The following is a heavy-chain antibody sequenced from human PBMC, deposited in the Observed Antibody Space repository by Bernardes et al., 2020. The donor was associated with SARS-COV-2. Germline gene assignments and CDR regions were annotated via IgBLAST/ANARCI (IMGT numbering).Heavy chain of an antibody. D-gene: IGHD3-22*01. V-gene: IGHV3-23*01. Sequence: GGSLRLSCAVSGFTFGSYTMTWVRQAPGKGLEWVSVISSNGGITYYADSVKGRFTISRDNSKNTLFLYMNSLRDEDTAMYYCAKYRYDDRSGRHFDYWGQGTLVTVSS. CDR2: ISSNGGIT. CDR1: GFTFGSYT. CDR3: AKYRYDDRSGRHFDY. J-gene: IGHJ4*02.